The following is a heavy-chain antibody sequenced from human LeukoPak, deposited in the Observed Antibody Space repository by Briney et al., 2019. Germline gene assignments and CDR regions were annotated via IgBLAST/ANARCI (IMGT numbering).Heavy chain of an antibody. Sequence: SGPALVKPTQTLTLTCTFSGFSLSTSGMCVSWIGQPPGKALEWLARIDWDDDKYYSTSLKTRLTISKDTSKNQVVLTMTNMDPVDTATYYCARILITGTTPGPGGGYYYYYGMDVWGQGTTVTVSS. CDR2: IDWDDDK. V-gene: IGHV2-70*11. CDR3: ARILITGTTPGPGGGYYYYYGMDV. CDR1: GFSLSTSGMC. D-gene: IGHD1-20*01. J-gene: IGHJ6*02.